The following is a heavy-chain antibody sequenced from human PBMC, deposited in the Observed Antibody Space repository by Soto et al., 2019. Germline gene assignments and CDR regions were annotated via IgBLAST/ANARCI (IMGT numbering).Heavy chain of an antibody. J-gene: IGHJ6*02. CDR3: ARNDVATIPYYYYGMDV. CDR2: ISAYNGNT. V-gene: IGHV1-18*01. Sequence: ASVKVSCKASGYTFTSYGISWVRQAPGRGLEWMGWISAYNGNTNYAQKLQGRVTMTTDTSTSTAYMELRGLRSDDTAVYYCARNDVATIPYYYYGMDVWGQGTTVTVSS. CDR1: GYTFTSYG. D-gene: IGHD5-12*01.